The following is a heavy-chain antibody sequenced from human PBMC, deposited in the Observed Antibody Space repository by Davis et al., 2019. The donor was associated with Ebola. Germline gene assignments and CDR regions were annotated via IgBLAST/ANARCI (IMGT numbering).Heavy chain of an antibody. V-gene: IGHV3-30*02. J-gene: IGHJ4*02. Sequence: GESLKISCAASGFTFSSYGMHWVRQAPGKGLEWVAVIWYDGSNKYYADSVKGRFTISRDNSKTTLYLQMNSLRAEDTAVYYCAKDGLLFGVVIIGGGLDFWGQGTLVTVSS. CDR3: AKDGLLFGVVIIGGGLDF. CDR2: IWYDGSNK. D-gene: IGHD3-3*01. CDR1: GFTFSSYG.